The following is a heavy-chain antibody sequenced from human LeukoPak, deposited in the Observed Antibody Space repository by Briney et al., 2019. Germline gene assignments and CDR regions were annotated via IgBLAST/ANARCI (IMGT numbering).Heavy chain of an antibody. Sequence: GGSLRLSCAASGFTFSSYAMHWVRQAPGKGLEWVAVISYDGSNKYYADSVKGRFTISRDNSKNTLYLQMNSLRAEDTAVYYCAGARCSGGSCYSPYYYYYYGMDVWGKGTTVTVSS. CDR1: GFTFSSYA. J-gene: IGHJ6*04. V-gene: IGHV3-30*04. CDR2: ISYDGSNK. CDR3: AGARCSGGSCYSPYYYYYYGMDV. D-gene: IGHD2-15*01.